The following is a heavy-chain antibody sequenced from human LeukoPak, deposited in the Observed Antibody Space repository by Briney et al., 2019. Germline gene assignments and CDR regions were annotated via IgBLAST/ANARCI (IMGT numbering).Heavy chain of an antibody. Sequence: SETLSLTCTVSGGSISSYYWCWIRQPPGKGLEWIGYLYYSGSTNYNPSLKSRVTISVDTSKNQFSLKLSSVTAADTAVYYCARRSDYYDSSGYNWFDPWGQGTLVTVSS. D-gene: IGHD3-22*01. CDR2: LYYSGST. CDR3: ARRSDYYDSSGYNWFDP. J-gene: IGHJ5*02. CDR1: GGSISSYY. V-gene: IGHV4-59*08.